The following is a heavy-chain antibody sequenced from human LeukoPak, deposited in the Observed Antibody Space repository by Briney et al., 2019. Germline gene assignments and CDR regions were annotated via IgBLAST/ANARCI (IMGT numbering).Heavy chain of an antibody. CDR3: ARGGRGGSYSSDNWFDP. D-gene: IGHD1-26*01. V-gene: IGHV4-39*01. CDR2: IYYSGST. CDR1: GGSISSGSYY. Sequence: SQTLSLTCTVSGGSISSGSYYWSWIRQPAGKGLEWIGSIYYSGSTYYNPSLKSRVTISVDTSKNQFSLKLSSVTAADTAVYYCARGGRGGSYSSDNWFDPWGQGTLVTVSS. J-gene: IGHJ5*02.